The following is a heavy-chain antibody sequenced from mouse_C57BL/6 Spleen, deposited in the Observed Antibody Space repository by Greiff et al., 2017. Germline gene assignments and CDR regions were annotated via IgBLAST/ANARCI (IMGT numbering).Heavy chain of an antibody. CDR3: ARSGSGYCFDY. V-gene: IGHV1-78*01. CDR1: GYSFTDYT. Sequence: VQVKQSEAELVKPGASVKISCKVSGYSFTDYTINWMKQSPEKGLEWIGDIYPRDGSTKYNEKFKGKATLTADKSSSTAYMQLNSLTSEDSAVYFCARSGSGYCFDYWGQGTTLTVSS. CDR2: IYPRDGST. J-gene: IGHJ2*01. D-gene: IGHD1-1*01.